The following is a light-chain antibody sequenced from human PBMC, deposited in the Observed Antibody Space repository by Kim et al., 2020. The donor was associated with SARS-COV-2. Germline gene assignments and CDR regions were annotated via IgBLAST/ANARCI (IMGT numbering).Light chain of an antibody. CDR2: DVR. V-gene: IGLV2-14*03. Sequence: GQSITNSCTGTSSDVEAYNFVSWYQQHPGKAPKMMIYDVRKWPSGVSNRFSGSKAGNTASLTISGLQIEDEADYYCSSYAGSNTWVFGGGTKLTVL. CDR1: SSDVEAYNF. J-gene: IGLJ3*02. CDR3: SSYAGSNTWV.